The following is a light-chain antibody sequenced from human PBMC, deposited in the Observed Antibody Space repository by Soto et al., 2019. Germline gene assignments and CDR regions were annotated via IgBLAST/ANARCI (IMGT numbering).Light chain of an antibody. J-gene: IGKJ1*01. Sequence: EMVLTQSPGTLSLSPGERATLSCRASQTISSTYLAWYQQKPGQTPRLLIYGASNRATGIPDRFSGGGSGTDFTLTISRLEPEDFAVYYCQQSVGSRTLGQGTKVDIK. CDR3: QQSVGSRT. V-gene: IGKV3-20*01. CDR1: QTISSTY. CDR2: GAS.